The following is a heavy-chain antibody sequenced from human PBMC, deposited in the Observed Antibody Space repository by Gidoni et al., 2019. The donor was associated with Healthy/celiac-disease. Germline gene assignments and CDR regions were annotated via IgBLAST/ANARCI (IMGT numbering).Heavy chain of an antibody. V-gene: IGHV1-69*01. J-gene: IGHJ6*02. CDR2: IIPIFGTA. D-gene: IGHD6-6*01. CDR3: ARGEQGYSSSSSSYYYYGMDV. CDR1: GGTFRSYA. Sequence: QVQLVQSGAEVKKPGSSVKVSCKASGGTFRSYAISWVRQAPGQGLEWMGGIIPIFGTANYAQKFQGRVTITADESTSTAYMELSSLRSEDTAVYYCARGEQGYSSSSSSYYYYGMDVWGQGTTVTVSS.